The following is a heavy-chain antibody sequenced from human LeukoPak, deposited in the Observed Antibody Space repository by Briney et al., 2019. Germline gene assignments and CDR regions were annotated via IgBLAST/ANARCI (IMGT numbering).Heavy chain of an antibody. J-gene: IGHJ5*02. CDR2: IYNSETI. D-gene: IGHD6-19*01. CDR3: ARDPSSSGWYNWFDP. CDR1: GGSINSYY. V-gene: IGHV4-59*01. Sequence: SETLSLTCTVSGGSINSYYWSWIRQPPGKGLEWIGYIYNSETINYNPSLKSRVTISVDTSKNQFSLKLSSVTAADTAVYYCARDPSSSGWYNWFDPWGQGTLVTVSS.